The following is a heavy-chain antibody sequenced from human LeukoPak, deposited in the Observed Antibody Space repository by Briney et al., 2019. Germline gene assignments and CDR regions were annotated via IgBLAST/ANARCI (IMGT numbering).Heavy chain of an antibody. V-gene: IGHV3-74*01. D-gene: IGHD5-24*01. J-gene: IGHJ4*02. CDR2: INGDGSST. CDR1: GFTLSYYW. Sequence: PGGSLRLSCAASGFTLSYYWMHWVRQGPGKGLVWVSTINGDGSSTNYADSVKGRFTISRDNAKNTLYLEMNSLRVEDTAVYYCARDVIPRDGYKNYFDYWGQGTLVTVSS. CDR3: ARDVIPRDGYKNYFDY.